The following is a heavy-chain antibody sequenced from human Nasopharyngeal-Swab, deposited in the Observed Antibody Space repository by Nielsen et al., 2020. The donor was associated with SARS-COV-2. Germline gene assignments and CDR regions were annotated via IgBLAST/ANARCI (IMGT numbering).Heavy chain of an antibody. J-gene: IGHJ6*03. CDR3: ARDRPDYDFWSGYSSYYYYYMDV. CDR2: ISSSSSYT. CDR1: GFTFSDYY. D-gene: IGHD3-3*01. Sequence: GESLKISCAASGFTFSDYYMSWIRQAPGKGLERVSYISSSSSYTNYADSVKGRFTISRDNAKNSLYLQMNSLRAEDTAVYYCARDRPDYDFWSGYSSYYYYYMDVWGKGTTVTVSS. V-gene: IGHV3-11*06.